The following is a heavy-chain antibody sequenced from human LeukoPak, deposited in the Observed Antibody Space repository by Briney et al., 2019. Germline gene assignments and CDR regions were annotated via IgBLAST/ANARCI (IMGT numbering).Heavy chain of an antibody. Sequence: PGGSLRLSCAASGFIFSSYTMTWVRQAPGKGLEWVSCVSGYGDNTYYADSVKGRFTISRDNAKNSLYLQMNSLRDEDTAVYYCATKVTNEPAFDYWGQGTLVTVSS. D-gene: IGHD1-14*01. CDR2: VSGYGDNT. J-gene: IGHJ4*02. CDR3: ATKVTNEPAFDY. V-gene: IGHV3-21*01. CDR1: GFIFSSYT.